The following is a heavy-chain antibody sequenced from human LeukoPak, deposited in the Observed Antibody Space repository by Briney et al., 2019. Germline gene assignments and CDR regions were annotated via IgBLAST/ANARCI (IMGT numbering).Heavy chain of an antibody. CDR2: IDYSENT. V-gene: IGHV4-59*13. CDR1: GASISGYY. Sequence: SETLSLTCHISGASISGYYWGWIRQPPGEGLEWTGSIDYSENTYYNPSLKSRVTISVGTPKQQFSLRLSSVTAADTAIYYCARSEGPTYYFNYWSQGTLVTVSS. D-gene: IGHD2/OR15-2a*01. J-gene: IGHJ4*02. CDR3: ARSEGPTYYFNY.